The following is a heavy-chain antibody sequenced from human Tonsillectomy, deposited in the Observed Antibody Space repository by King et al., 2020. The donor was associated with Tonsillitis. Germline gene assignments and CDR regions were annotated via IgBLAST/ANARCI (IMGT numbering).Heavy chain of an antibody. CDR3: ARADEGSSWSYYHYHYMDV. CDR2: ISYDGSNQ. D-gene: IGHD6-13*01. Sequence: VQLVESGGGVVQPGRSLRLSCAASGFTFSSYAMHWVRQAPGKGLEWVAFISYDGSNQYYADSVKGRSTISRDNSENTLYVQMHSLRTEDTAVYYCARADEGSSWSYYHYHYMDVWGKGTTVTVSS. CDR1: GFTFSSYA. V-gene: IGHV3-30*01. J-gene: IGHJ6*03.